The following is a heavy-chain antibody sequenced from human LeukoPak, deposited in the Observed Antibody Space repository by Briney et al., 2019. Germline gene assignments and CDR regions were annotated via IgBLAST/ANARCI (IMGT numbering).Heavy chain of an antibody. Sequence: QPGGSLRLSCAASGFTFSSYGMHWVRQAPGKGLEWVAVIWYDGSNKYYADSVKGRFTISRDNSKNTLYLQMNSLRSEDTAVYYCAREAEGGYNVPGRWFDPWGQGTLVTVSS. D-gene: IGHD5-24*01. CDR3: AREAEGGYNVPGRWFDP. V-gene: IGHV3-33*01. CDR2: IWYDGSNK. J-gene: IGHJ5*02. CDR1: GFTFSSYG.